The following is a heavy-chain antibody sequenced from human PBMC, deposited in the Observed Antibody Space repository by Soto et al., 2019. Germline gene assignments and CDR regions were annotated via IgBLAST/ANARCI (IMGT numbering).Heavy chain of an antibody. V-gene: IGHV4-39*01. J-gene: IGHJ4*02. CDR3: GSSYPWVGFDY. Sequence: SETLSLTCTVSGGSISSSDYYWGWIRQPPGKGLEWIGNIYYSGSASYNPSLKSRVTISVDTSKNQVSLKLSSVTAAETAVYICGSSYPWVGFDYWGQGTLVT. CDR1: GGSISSSDYY. CDR2: IYYSGSA. D-gene: IGHD3-16*02.